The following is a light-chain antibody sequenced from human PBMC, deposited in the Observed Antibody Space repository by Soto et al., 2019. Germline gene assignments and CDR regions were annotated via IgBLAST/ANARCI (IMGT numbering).Light chain of an antibody. CDR1: SSDIGGYNY. CDR3: SSYRSSIIPVV. Sequence: QSALTQPASVSGSPGQSITISCTGTSSDIGGYNYVSWYQQHPGKAPKLMIYGVSTRPSGVSGRFFGSKSANTASLTISGLQPEDEADYYCSSYRSSIIPVVFGGGTKLTVL. CDR2: GVS. J-gene: IGLJ2*01. V-gene: IGLV2-14*01.